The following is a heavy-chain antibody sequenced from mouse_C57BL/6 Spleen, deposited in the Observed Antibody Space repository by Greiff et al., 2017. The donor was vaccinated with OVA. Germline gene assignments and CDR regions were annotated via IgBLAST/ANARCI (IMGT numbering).Heavy chain of an antibody. Sequence: VQLQQSGPELVKPGASVKIPCKASGYTFTDYHMDWVKQSHGTSLEWIGDINPNNGGTIYTPKFKGKATLTVDKSSSTAYMELRSLTSEDTSVYYCSRSYYYGDWYFDVWGTGTTVTVSS. J-gene: IGHJ1*03. CDR2: INPNNGGT. V-gene: IGHV1-18*01. CDR1: GYTFTDYH. D-gene: IGHD1-1*01. CDR3: SRSYYYGDWYFDV.